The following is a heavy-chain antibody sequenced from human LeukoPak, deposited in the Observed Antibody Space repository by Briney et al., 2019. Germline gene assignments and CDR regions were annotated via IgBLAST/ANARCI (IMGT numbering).Heavy chain of an antibody. Sequence: SETLSLTCAVYGGSFSGYYWSWIRQPPGKGLEWIGEINHSGSTNYNPSLKSRVTISVDTSKNQFSLKLSSVTAADTAVYYCARDKITGTYRYIHHNWFDPWGQGTLVTVSS. J-gene: IGHJ5*02. V-gene: IGHV4-34*01. CDR1: GGSFSGYY. D-gene: IGHD1-7*01. CDR2: INHSGST. CDR3: ARDKITGTYRYIHHNWFDP.